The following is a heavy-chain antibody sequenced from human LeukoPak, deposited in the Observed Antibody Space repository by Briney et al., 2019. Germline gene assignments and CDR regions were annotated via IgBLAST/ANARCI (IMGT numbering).Heavy chain of an antibody. D-gene: IGHD2-2*01. CDR3: ARDWGYQLIAY. CDR1: GYTFTGYA. Sequence: ASVKVSCKASGYTFTGYALHWVRQAPGQRREWMGWINGGSGNTKYSQNFQGRVTITRDTSASTAYMELSSLRSEDTAVYYCARDWGYQLIAYWGQGTLVTVSS. V-gene: IGHV1-3*01. J-gene: IGHJ4*02. CDR2: INGGSGNT.